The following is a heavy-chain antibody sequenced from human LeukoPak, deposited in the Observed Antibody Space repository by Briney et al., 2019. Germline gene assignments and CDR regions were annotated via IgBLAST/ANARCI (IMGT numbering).Heavy chain of an antibody. CDR3: ARDAYYYGSGSYPFDY. CDR1: GYTFTGYY. CDR2: INPNSGGT. Sequence: GASVKVSCKASGYTFTGYYMHWVRQAPGQGLEWMGWINPNSGGTNYAQKFQGRVTMTRDTSISTAYMELSRLRSDDTAVYYCARDAYYYGSGSYPFDYWGQGTLVTVSS. V-gene: IGHV1-2*02. D-gene: IGHD3-10*01. J-gene: IGHJ4*02.